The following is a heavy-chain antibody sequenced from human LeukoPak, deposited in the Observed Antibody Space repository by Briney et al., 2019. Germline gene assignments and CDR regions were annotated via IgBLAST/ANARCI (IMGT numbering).Heavy chain of an antibody. D-gene: IGHD3-3*01. CDR1: GYTFTSYG. CDR2: INNYNNNT. CDR3: ARGVRFTRKIDY. V-gene: IGHV1-18*01. Sequence: ASVKVSCKASGYTFTSYGISWVRQAPGQGLEWMGWINNYNNNTNYVQKFQGRVTMTTDTSTNTAYMELRSLRSDDTAVYYCARGVRFTRKIDYWGQGTLVTVSS. J-gene: IGHJ4*02.